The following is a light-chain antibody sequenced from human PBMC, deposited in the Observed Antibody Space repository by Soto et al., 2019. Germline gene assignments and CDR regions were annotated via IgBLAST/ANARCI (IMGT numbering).Light chain of an antibody. Sequence: IVMTQSPDSLAVALGERATINCRSSQSVFLSSTNKNYLTWYQQRPGQPPKLLIYWASTRESGVPDRFSGTGSVTDFTLTISSLQAEDVAVYYCQQYYSFPWTFGQGTKVDIK. J-gene: IGKJ1*01. CDR2: WAS. V-gene: IGKV4-1*01. CDR1: QSVFLSSTNKNY. CDR3: QQYYSFPWT.